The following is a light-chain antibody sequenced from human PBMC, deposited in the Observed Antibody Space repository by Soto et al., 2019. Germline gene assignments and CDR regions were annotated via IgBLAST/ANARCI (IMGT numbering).Light chain of an antibody. J-gene: IGKJ1*01. CDR3: QQYNNWPRT. CDR1: QSVSNN. CDR2: GAS. V-gene: IGKV3-15*01. Sequence: EIVMTQSPGTLSVSPGERATLSCRASQSVSNNLAWYQQKPGQAPRLLIYGASTRATGITDRFSGSGSGTEFTLTISRMQSEDFAVYYCQQYNNWPRTVGQGTKGEIK.